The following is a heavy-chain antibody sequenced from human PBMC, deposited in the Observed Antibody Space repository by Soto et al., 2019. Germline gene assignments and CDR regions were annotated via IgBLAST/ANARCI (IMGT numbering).Heavy chain of an antibody. D-gene: IGHD2-2*01. CDR2: ISSSGSTI. CDR1: GFTFSDFY. Sequence: QVHLVESGGGLVKPGGSLRLSCAASGFTFSDFYMNWIRQAPGKGLEWVSYISSSGSTIYYADSVKGRFTISRDNAKNALYLQRNSLRAEDTAVYYCARVLGTVPAAAIDYWGQGTLVTVSS. V-gene: IGHV3-11*01. J-gene: IGHJ4*02. CDR3: ARVLGTVPAAAIDY.